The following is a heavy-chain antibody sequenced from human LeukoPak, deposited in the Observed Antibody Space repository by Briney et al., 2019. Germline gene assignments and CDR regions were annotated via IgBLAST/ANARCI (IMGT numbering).Heavy chain of an antibody. D-gene: IGHD6-13*01. CDR2: IRYDGSNK. CDR3: ARVNRHGYSSSWGAFDI. V-gene: IGHV3-30*02. Sequence: GGSLRLSCAASGFTFSSYGMHWVRQAPGKGLEWVAFIRYDGSNKYYADSVKGRFTISRDNSKNTLYLQMNSLRAEDTAVYYCARVNRHGYSSSWGAFDIWGQGTMVTVSS. CDR1: GFTFSSYG. J-gene: IGHJ3*02.